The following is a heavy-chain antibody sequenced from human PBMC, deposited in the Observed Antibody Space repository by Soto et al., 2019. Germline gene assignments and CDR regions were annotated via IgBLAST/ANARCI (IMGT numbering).Heavy chain of an antibody. CDR3: TTHEEGAPWAGGFDS. V-gene: IGHV3-23*01. J-gene: IGHJ5*01. D-gene: IGHD1-26*01. Sequence: GGSLRLSCAASGFRFRTRAMSWVRQAPGKGLEWVASIRPGGGSTYYADSVKGRFAVSRDNSNVTLYLQMDSLRVEDTAIYYCTTHEEGAPWAGGFDSWGQGTLVTVPQ. CDR1: GFRFRTRA. CDR2: IRPGGGST.